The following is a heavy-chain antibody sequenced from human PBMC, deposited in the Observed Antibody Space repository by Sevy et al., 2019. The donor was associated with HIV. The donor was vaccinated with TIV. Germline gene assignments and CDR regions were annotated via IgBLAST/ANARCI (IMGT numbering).Heavy chain of an antibody. D-gene: IGHD3-10*01. Sequence: GGSLRLSCAASGFTFSNAWMSWVRQAPGKGLEWVGRIKSKTDGGTTDYAAPVKGRFTISRDDSKNTLYLQMNSLKTEDTAVYYCTTGQLYYYGSGSGHYYFDYWGQGTLVTVSS. CDR3: TTGQLYYYGSGSGHYYFDY. CDR1: GFTFSNAW. V-gene: IGHV3-15*01. J-gene: IGHJ4*02. CDR2: IKSKTDGGTT.